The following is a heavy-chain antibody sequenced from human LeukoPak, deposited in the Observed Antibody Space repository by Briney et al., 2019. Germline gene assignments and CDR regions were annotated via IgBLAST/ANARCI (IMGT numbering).Heavy chain of an antibody. CDR3: ASPCGGDCFI. Sequence: LGESLKISCKCSVYSFTSYWIAWVRQLPGKGLEWMRIIYPGDSDTRYSPSFQGQVTSPADKSISTAYLQWSSLKASDTAMYYCASPCGGDCFIWGQGTLVTVSS. D-gene: IGHD2-21*02. CDR1: VYSFTSYW. V-gene: IGHV5-51*01. J-gene: IGHJ4*02. CDR2: IYPGDSDT.